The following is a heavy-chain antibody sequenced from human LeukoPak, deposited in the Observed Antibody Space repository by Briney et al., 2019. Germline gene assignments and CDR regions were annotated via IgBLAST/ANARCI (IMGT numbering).Heavy chain of an antibody. Sequence: GGSLRLSCAASGFTFSNFAMMWVRQAPGTGLQWVSTITGYGATFYADSVRGRITIFRDTSMNTLFLQMDSLGAEDTAVYYCAKGAAAGKVDWFDPWGQGTLVTVSS. CDR1: GFTFSNFA. J-gene: IGHJ5*02. D-gene: IGHD6-13*01. CDR3: AKGAAAGKVDWFDP. CDR2: ITGYGAT. V-gene: IGHV3-23*01.